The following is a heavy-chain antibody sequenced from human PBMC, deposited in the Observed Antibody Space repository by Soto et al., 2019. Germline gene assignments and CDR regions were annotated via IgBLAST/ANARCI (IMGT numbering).Heavy chain of an antibody. Sequence: ASVKVSCKASGYTFTGYYMHWVRQAPGQGLEWMGGIIPIFGTANYAQKFQGRVTITADESTSTAYMELSSLRSEDTAVYYCAREDSGVPAAIGTFDYWGQGTLVTVSS. CDR1: GYTFTGYY. D-gene: IGHD2-2*01. V-gene: IGHV1-69*13. J-gene: IGHJ4*02. CDR2: IIPIFGTA. CDR3: AREDSGVPAAIGTFDY.